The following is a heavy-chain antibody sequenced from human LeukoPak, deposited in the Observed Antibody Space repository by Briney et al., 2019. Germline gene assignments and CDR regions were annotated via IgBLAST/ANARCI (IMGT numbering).Heavy chain of an antibody. D-gene: IGHD1-1*01. CDR2: ISGSGGSI. CDR3: AKLRGPTSGAPDY. Sequence: GGSLRLSCAASGFTFSSYAMTWVRQAPGKGLEWVSGISGSGGSIYYADSVKGRFTISRDNSKSTLYLQMNSLRAEDTALYYCAKLRGPTSGAPDYWGQGTLVTVSS. V-gene: IGHV3-23*01. J-gene: IGHJ4*02. CDR1: GFTFSSYA.